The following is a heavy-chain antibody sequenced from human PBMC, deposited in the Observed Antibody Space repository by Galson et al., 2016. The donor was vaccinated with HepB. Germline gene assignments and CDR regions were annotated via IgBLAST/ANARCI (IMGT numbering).Heavy chain of an antibody. Sequence: QSGAEVKKPGESLKISCKGSRYTFNTYWIGWVRQMPGKGLEWMGIIWPGDSDARYSPSFQGQVTISVDKSFSTVYLHWSSLKASDTAMYYWARRRDGYSPLDYWGRGTPVVVSS. J-gene: IGHJ4*02. V-gene: IGHV5-51*01. CDR1: RYTFNTYW. CDR3: ARRRDGYSPLDY. D-gene: IGHD5-24*01. CDR2: IWPGDSDA.